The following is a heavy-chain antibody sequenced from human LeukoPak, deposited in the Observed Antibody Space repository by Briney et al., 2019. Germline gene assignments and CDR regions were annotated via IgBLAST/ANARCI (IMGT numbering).Heavy chain of an antibody. CDR2: INHSGST. Sequence: PSETLSLTCAVYGGSFSGYYWSWIRQPPGKGLEWIGEINHSGSTNYNPSLKSRVTTSVDTSKNQFSLKLSSVTAADTAVYYCARGRGGSYYSGYYFDYWGQGTLVTVSS. D-gene: IGHD1-26*01. CDR3: ARGRGGSYYSGYYFDY. J-gene: IGHJ4*02. CDR1: GGSFSGYY. V-gene: IGHV4-34*01.